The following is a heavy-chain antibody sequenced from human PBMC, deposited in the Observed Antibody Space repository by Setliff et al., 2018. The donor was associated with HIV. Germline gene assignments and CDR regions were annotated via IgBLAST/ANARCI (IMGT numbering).Heavy chain of an antibody. Sequence: EASVKVSCKASGYSFTSYGISWVRQAPGQGLEWMGWISPYNGNTNYAQKLQGRITVTTDTSTNTAYMELRTLRSDDTAVYYCARVAYASLSSSWYLLDYYYYLDVWGKGTTVTVSS. CDR2: ISPYNGNT. J-gene: IGHJ6*03. D-gene: IGHD6-13*01. CDR1: GYSFTSYG. V-gene: IGHV1-18*01. CDR3: ARVAYASLSSSWYLLDYYYYLDV.